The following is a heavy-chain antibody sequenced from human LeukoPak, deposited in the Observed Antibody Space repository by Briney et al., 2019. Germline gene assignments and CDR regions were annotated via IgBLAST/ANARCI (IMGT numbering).Heavy chain of an antibody. CDR2: IYHSGST. Sequence: SETLSLTCTVSGGSISSSSYYWGWIRQPPGKGLEWIGSIYHSGSTYYNPSLKSRVTISVDTSKNQFSLKLSSVTAADTAVYYCARDGRSGSYYPYFDYWGQGTLVTVSS. CDR3: ARDGRSGSYYPYFDY. J-gene: IGHJ4*02. D-gene: IGHD1-26*01. V-gene: IGHV4-39*07. CDR1: GGSISSSSYY.